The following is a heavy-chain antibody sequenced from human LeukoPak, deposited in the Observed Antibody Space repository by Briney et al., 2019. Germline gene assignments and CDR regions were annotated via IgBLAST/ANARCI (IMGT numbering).Heavy chain of an antibody. D-gene: IGHD3-3*01. V-gene: IGHV3-23*01. J-gene: IGHJ4*02. Sequence: GGSLRLSCAASGFTFSSYVMSWVRQAPGKGLEWVSAITGGGNTYYADSVKGRFTISRDNSKNTLFLQMNSLRAEDTAVYYCARDLRITIFGVARPGALDYWGRGTLVTVSS. CDR1: GFTFSSYV. CDR3: ARDLRITIFGVARPGALDY. CDR2: ITGGGNT.